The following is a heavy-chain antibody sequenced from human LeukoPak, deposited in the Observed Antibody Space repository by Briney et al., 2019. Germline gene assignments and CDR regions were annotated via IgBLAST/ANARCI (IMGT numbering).Heavy chain of an antibody. J-gene: IGHJ4*02. CDR1: GYSFTTYW. CDR3: TRRRDSSEYYFDY. V-gene: IGHV5-51*01. CDR2: IYPGDSDT. D-gene: IGHD3-22*01. Sequence: PGESLKISCKGSGYSFTTYWIGWVRQMPGKGLEWMGIIYPGDSDTRYSPSFQGRVTISADKSISTAYLQWSSLKASDTAMYYCTRRRDSSEYYFDYWGQGTLVTVSS.